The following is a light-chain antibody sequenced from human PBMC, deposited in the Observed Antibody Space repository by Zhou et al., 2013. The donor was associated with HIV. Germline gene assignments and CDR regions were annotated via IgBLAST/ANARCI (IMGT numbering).Light chain of an antibody. CDR1: QSISTY. J-gene: IGKJ1*01. CDR2: AAS. Sequence: IQMTQSPSSLSASVGERVTLTCRASQSISTYLSWYQHKPGTSPKLLIYAASSLQSGVPSRFSGSGSGTEFILTISSLQPEDYATYYCQQSYTTPSWTFGQGTKVEIK. CDR3: QQSYTTPSWT. V-gene: IGKV1-39*01.